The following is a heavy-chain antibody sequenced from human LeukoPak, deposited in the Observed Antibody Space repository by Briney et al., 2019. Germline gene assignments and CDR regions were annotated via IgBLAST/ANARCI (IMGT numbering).Heavy chain of an antibody. Sequence: GASVKVSCKASGYTFTSYYMHWVRQAPGQGLEWMGIINPSGGSTSYAQKFQGRVTMTRDTSTSTVYVELSSLRSEDTAVYYCARVPYYYDSGIYYTYYLDHWGQGTLVTASS. CDR3: ARVPYYYDSGIYYTYYLDH. CDR1: GYTFTSYY. J-gene: IGHJ4*02. CDR2: INPSGGST. V-gene: IGHV1-46*01. D-gene: IGHD3-22*01.